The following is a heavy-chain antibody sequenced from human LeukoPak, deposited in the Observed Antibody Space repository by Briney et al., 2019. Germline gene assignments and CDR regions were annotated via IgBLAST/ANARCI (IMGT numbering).Heavy chain of an antibody. V-gene: IGHV3-30-3*01. D-gene: IGHD1-7*01. Sequence: GRSLRLSCAASGFTFSSYAMHWVRQAPGKGLEWVAVISYDGSNKYYADSVKGRFTTSRDNSKNTLYLQMNSLRAEDTAVYYCARGRLTGTELDYWGQGTLVTVSS. CDR2: ISYDGSNK. J-gene: IGHJ4*02. CDR3: ARGRLTGTELDY. CDR1: GFTFSSYA.